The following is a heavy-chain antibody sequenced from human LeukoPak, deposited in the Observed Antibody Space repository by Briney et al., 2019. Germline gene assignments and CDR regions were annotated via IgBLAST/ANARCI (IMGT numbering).Heavy chain of an antibody. CDR3: ARDSANVVGAKSIFDY. CDR1: GFTFSSYG. Sequence: PGGSLRLSCAASGFTFSSYGMHWVRQAPGKGLEWVSFIRYDGSNEYYADSVRGRFTISRDNSKNTLYLQMSSLRAEDTAVYYCARDSANVVGAKSIFDYWGQGALVTVSS. D-gene: IGHD1-26*01. V-gene: IGHV3-30*02. J-gene: IGHJ4*01. CDR2: IRYDGSNE.